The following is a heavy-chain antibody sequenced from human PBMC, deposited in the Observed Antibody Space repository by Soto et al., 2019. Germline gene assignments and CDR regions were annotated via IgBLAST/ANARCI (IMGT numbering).Heavy chain of an antibody. J-gene: IGHJ3*02. CDR3: ARERGPVDAFEI. CDR2: VWSNGINN. CDR1: GFSFSTYG. Sequence: LRLSCAASGFSFSTYGMHWVRQAPGKGLEWVAVVWSNGINNYYADSVRGRFTISRDNSKSSLYLQMNRLKAEDTAVYYCARERGPVDAFEIWGQGTMVTFSS. V-gene: IGHV3-33*01.